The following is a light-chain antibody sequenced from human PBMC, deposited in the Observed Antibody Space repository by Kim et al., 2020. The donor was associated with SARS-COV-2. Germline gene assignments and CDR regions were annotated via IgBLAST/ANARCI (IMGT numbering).Light chain of an antibody. V-gene: IGLV1-40*01. Sequence: RVTISATVSSSNIGAGYDVHGYQQLPGTAPNLLIYGNSNRPSGVPDRFSGSKSGTSASLAITGLQAEDEADYYCQSYDSSLSGSGVFGTGTKVTVL. CDR3: QSYDSSLSGSGV. J-gene: IGLJ1*01. CDR1: SSNIGAGYD. CDR2: GNS.